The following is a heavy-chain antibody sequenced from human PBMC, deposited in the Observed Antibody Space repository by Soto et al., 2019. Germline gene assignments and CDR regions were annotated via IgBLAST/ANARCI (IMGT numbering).Heavy chain of an antibody. J-gene: IGHJ4*02. Sequence: QVQLQESGPGLVKPSQTLSLTCTVSGGSISSGGYYWSWIRQHPGKGLEWIGYIYYSGSTYYNPSLKSRVTISVDTSKNQFSLKLSSVTAAVTAVYYCARESRIVAGTIDYWGQGTLVTVSS. CDR3: ARESRIVAGTIDY. V-gene: IGHV4-31*03. CDR1: GGSISSGGYY. CDR2: IYYSGST. D-gene: IGHD6-19*01.